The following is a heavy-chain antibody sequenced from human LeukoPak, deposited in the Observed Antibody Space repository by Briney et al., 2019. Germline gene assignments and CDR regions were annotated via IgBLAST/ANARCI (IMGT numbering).Heavy chain of an antibody. CDR1: GFTFSSYW. CDR2: IKQDGSEK. CDR3: ARVVVVPAATFDY. V-gene: IGHV3-7*01. Sequence: GGSLRLSCAASGFTFSSYWKSWVRQAPGKGLEWVANIKQDGSEKYYVDSVKGRFTISRDNAKNSLYLQMNSLRAEDTAVYYCARVVVVPAATFDYWGQGTLVTVSS. D-gene: IGHD2-2*01. J-gene: IGHJ4*02.